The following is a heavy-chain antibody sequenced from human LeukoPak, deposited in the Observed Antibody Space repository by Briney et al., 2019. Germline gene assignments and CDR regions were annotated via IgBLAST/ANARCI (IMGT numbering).Heavy chain of an antibody. J-gene: IGHJ4*02. D-gene: IGHD3-3*01. V-gene: IGHV4-30-4*01. CDR3: ARAPSDFWSGYYTSPFDY. CDR2: IYYSGST. Sequence: SETLSLTCTVSGGSISSGDYYWSWIRQPPGKGLEWIGYIYYSGSTYYNPSLKSRVTISVDTSKNQFSLKLSSVTAADTAVYYCARAPSDFWSGYYTSPFDYRGQGTLVTVSS. CDR1: GGSISSGDYY.